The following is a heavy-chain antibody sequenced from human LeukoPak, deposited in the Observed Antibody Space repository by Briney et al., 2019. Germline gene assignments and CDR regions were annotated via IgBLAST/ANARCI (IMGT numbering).Heavy chain of an antibody. CDR2: IYYSGST. Sequence: SETLSLTCTVSGGSISSGDYYWSWIRQPPGKGLEWIGYIYYSGSTYYNPSLKSRVTISVDTSMNQFSLKLSSVTAADTAVYYCARVPTYYYDSSGYYLDYWGQGTLVTVSS. V-gene: IGHV4-30-4*08. J-gene: IGHJ4*02. D-gene: IGHD3-22*01. CDR1: GGSISSGDYY. CDR3: ARVPTYYYDSSGYYLDY.